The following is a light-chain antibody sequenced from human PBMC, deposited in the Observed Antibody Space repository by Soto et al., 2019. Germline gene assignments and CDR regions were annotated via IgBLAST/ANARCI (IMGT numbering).Light chain of an antibody. V-gene: IGKV3-11*01. CDR3: QQRYNWPIT. CDR1: QSVSGY. CDR2: ADP. Sequence: EIVLTQSPGTLSLSPGETATLSCRASQSVSGYIGWYQQKPGQAPRLLIYADPSRATGIPARFSGSGSGTDFTLTISSLEPEDFSVYYCQQRYNWPITFGQGTRLEIK. J-gene: IGKJ5*01.